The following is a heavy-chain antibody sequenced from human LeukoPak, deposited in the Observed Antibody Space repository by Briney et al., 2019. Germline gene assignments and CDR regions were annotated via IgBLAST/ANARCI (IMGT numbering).Heavy chain of an antibody. CDR1: GFIFSDFG. J-gene: IGHJ4*02. CDR3: VRGTDCSATTCYPLSAFDY. D-gene: IGHD2-8*02. CDR2: ISSRGTST. Sequence: KPGESLRLSCVASGFIFSDFGMNWVRQVPGKGLEWVAFISSRGTSTFYADSGKGRFTISRDTAKKSLDLQMTSLRADDTAAYYCVRGTDCSATTCYPLSAFDYWGQGTLVTVSS. V-gene: IGHV3-21*04.